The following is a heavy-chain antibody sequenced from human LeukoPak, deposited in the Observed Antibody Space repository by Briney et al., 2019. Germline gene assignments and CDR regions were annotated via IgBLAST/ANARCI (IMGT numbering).Heavy chain of an antibody. Sequence: GGSLRLSCAASGFTFSDYYMSWIRQAPGKGLEWVSYISSSGSTIYYADSVKGRFTISRDNAKNSPYLQMNSLRAEDTAVYYCARDPIDYGDNFDYWGQGTLVTVSS. V-gene: IGHV3-11*01. J-gene: IGHJ4*02. D-gene: IGHD4-17*01. CDR2: ISSSGSTI. CDR3: ARDPIDYGDNFDY. CDR1: GFTFSDYY.